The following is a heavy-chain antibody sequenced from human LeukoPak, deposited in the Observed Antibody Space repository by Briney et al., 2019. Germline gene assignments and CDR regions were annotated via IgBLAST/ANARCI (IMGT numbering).Heavy chain of an antibody. CDR3: ATPLLSGYSNNVYYFDS. Sequence: GPSVKLSCAASGGTFSSYAISSGPQAPGQGLEWMGGNIPIFGAATYAQKFQGRVTITADDSTSTAHTAQSCLSSEHPSVFYFATPLLSGYSNNVYYFDSWGQGTLVTVSS. D-gene: IGHD4-11*01. J-gene: IGHJ4*02. V-gene: IGHV1-69*13. CDR2: NIPIFGAA. CDR1: GGTFSSYA.